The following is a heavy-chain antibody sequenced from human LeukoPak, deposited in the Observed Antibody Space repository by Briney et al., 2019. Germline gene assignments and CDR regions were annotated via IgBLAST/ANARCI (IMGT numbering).Heavy chain of an antibody. V-gene: IGHV3-21*01. Sequence: PGGSLRLSCAASGFTFSSYSMNWVRQAPGKGLEWVSSISSSSSYIYYADSVKGRFTISRDNAKNSLYLQMNSLRAEDTAVYYCARDWCSSTSCYAYFDYWGQGTLVTVSS. CDR2: ISSSSSYI. D-gene: IGHD2-2*01. J-gene: IGHJ4*02. CDR1: GFTFSSYS. CDR3: ARDWCSSTSCYAYFDY.